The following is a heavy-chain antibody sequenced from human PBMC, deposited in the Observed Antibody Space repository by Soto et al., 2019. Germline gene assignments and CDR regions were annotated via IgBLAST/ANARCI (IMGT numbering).Heavy chain of an antibody. CDR1: GYTFTGYY. CDR3: ARGDRISIFGVMNWLVP. V-gene: IGHV1-2*02. J-gene: IGHJ5*02. D-gene: IGHD3-3*01. CDR2: IIPDSGAT. Sequence: ASVKVSCKASGYTFTGYYIHWVRQAPGQGLEWMGWIIPDSGATNYTQKFQGRVTMTSETSTNTAFLELSRLRSDDTAVYFCARGDRISIFGVMNWLVPWGQGPLVTVSS.